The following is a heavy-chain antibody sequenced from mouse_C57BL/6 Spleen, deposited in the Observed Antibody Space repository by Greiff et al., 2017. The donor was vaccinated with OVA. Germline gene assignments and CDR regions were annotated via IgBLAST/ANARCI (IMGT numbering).Heavy chain of an antibody. CDR1: GFSLTSYG. CDR2: IWGDGST. D-gene: IGHD3-3*01. V-gene: IGHV2-3*01. J-gene: IGHJ4*01. Sequence: QVQLQQSGPGLVAPSQSLSITCTVSGFSLTSYGVSWVRQPPGTGLEWLGVIWGDGSTTSLSALISRLSNSKDNSKSQAVLKLNRLQTDDTATYYCAKPGTYNAMDYWGQGTSVTVSS. CDR3: AKPGTYNAMDY.